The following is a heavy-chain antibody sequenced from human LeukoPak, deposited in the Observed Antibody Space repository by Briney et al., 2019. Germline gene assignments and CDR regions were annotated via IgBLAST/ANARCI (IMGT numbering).Heavy chain of an antibody. J-gene: IGHJ4*02. V-gene: IGHV4-31*03. CDR1: GGSISSGGYY. D-gene: IGHD4-17*01. Sequence: SETLSLTCTVSGGSISSGGYYWSWIRQHPGKGLEWIGYIYYSGSTYYNPSLKSRVTISVDTSTNQFSLKLSSVTAADTAVYYCARTGFYGDYFDYWGQGTLVTVSS. CDR3: ARTGFYGDYFDY. CDR2: IYYSGST.